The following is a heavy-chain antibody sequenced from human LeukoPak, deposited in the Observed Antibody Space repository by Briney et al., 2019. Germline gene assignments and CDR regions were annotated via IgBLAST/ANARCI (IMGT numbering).Heavy chain of an antibody. J-gene: IGHJ1*01. CDR3: ASQANYYDSSGYFHH. V-gene: IGHV4-31*03. CDR1: GDSINSGGSY. Sequence: SQTLSLTCTVSGDSINSGGSYWSWIRQHPGRGLEWIGYIYYSGSTYYNPSLRSRVTISLDTSKKQFSLKLSSVTAADTAVYYCASQANYYDSSGYFHHWGQGTLVTVVS. CDR2: IYYSGST. D-gene: IGHD3-22*01.